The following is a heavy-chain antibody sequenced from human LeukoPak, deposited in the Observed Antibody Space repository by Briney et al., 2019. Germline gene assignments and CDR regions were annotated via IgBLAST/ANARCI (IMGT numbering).Heavy chain of an antibody. CDR3: VRGRQDWFFDY. CDR2: SSYSGSA. D-gene: IGHD3-9*01. J-gene: IGHJ4*02. V-gene: IGHV4-39*07. Sequence: PSETLSLTCTVSGDSISSSVYFWGWIRQPPGKGLEWIGSSSYSGSAYYNPSLKSRVTISVDTSKTQFSLKLSSVTAADTAVYYCVRGRQDWFFDYWGQGTLVTVSS. CDR1: GDSISSSVYF.